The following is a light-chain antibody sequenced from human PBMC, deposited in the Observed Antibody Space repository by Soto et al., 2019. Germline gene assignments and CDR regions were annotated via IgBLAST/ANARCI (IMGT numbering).Light chain of an antibody. CDR2: GAS. J-gene: IGKJ1*01. CDR1: QSISSDY. CDR3: QQYTDLPRT. V-gene: IGKV3-20*01. Sequence: EVVLTQSPDTLSLSPGERATLSCRASQSISSDYLVWYQQKPGQAPRLLIYGASSRATGIPDRFSGSGSGTDFTLTISRLEPEDFAVYYCQQYTDLPRTFGQGTKVDIK.